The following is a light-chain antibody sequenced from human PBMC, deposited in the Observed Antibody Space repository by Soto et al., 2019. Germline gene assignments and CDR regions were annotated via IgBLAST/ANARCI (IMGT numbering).Light chain of an antibody. Sequence: DVDMTQSPLSLPVTLGQPASISCRSSQSLVNSDGNTYLNWFQQRPCQSLRRLMYEVSNRESGVPDRFGGSGSGTDFTLKISWVEAEDVGVYYCMQGTHWPWTFGQGTKVEIE. CDR3: MQGTHWPWT. V-gene: IGKV2-30*01. CDR2: EVS. J-gene: IGKJ1*01. CDR1: QSLVNSDGNTY.